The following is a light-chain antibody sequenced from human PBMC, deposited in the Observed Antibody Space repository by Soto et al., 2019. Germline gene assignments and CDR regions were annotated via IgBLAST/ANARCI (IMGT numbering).Light chain of an antibody. Sequence: EIVMTQSPATLSVSPGEGATFSCRASQSVDSNLAWYQQKPGQAPRLLIYGASTRATGIPARFSGSRSGTEFTLTISSLQSEDSADYYCQQYSNWPLTFGGGTKVEIK. CDR2: GAS. V-gene: IGKV3-15*01. J-gene: IGKJ4*01. CDR3: QQYSNWPLT. CDR1: QSVDSN.